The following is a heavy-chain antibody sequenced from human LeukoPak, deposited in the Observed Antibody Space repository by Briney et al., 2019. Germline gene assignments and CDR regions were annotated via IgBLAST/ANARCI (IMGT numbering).Heavy chain of an antibody. CDR2: IGVTGNT. J-gene: IGHJ2*01. CDR3: TREFCGSRAACAGGFYYDV. Sequence: PGGSLRLSCAASGFTFSSYDFHWVRQAPGKGLEWVSAIGVTGNTYYADSVKGRFTISRENAANSLYLQMHSLRAGDTALYYCTREFCGSRAACAGGFYYDVWARGPLVTVPP. D-gene: IGHD2-15*01. CDR1: GFTFSSYD. V-gene: IGHV3-13*01.